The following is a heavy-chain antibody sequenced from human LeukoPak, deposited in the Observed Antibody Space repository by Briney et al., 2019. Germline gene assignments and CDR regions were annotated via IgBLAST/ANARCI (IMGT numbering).Heavy chain of an antibody. CDR1: GGSFTGYY. J-gene: IGHJ4*02. Sequence: PSETLSLTCALYGGSFTGYYWSWIRHPPGKGLEWLGEINHSGSTNYNPSLKSRVTISVDTSKNQFSLKLSSVTAADTAVYYCATSRWGRFGYWGQGTLVTVSS. D-gene: IGHD1-26*01. CDR2: INHSGST. CDR3: ATSRWGRFGY. V-gene: IGHV4-34*01.